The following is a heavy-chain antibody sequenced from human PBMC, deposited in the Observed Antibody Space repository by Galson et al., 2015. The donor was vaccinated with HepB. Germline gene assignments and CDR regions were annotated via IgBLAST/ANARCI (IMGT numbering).Heavy chain of an antibody. CDR3: AKDYYYARIGDSAFDI. CDR2: ISGSGGRT. V-gene: IGHV3-23*01. Sequence: SLRLSCAASGFTFSSSAMSWVRQAPGKGLEWVSGISGSGGRTNYADSVKGRVTISRDNSKNTMYLQMNSLRAEDTAVYYCAKDYYYARIGDSAFDIWGQGTIVTVSS. CDR1: GFTFSSSA. J-gene: IGHJ3*02. D-gene: IGHD3-22*01.